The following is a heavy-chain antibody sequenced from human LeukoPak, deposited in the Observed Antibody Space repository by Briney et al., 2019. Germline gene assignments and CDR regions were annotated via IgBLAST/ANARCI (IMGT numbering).Heavy chain of an antibody. CDR2: ISAYNGNT. CDR3: ARSRTYYYDSSGYWNFDY. CDR1: GYTFTSYG. Sequence: ASVKVSCKASGYTFTSYGISWVRQAPGQGLEWMGWISAYNGNTNYAQKLQGRVTMTTDTSTSTAYMELRSLRSDDTAVYHCARSRTYYYDSSGYWNFDYWGQGTLVTVSS. D-gene: IGHD3-22*01. J-gene: IGHJ4*02. V-gene: IGHV1-18*01.